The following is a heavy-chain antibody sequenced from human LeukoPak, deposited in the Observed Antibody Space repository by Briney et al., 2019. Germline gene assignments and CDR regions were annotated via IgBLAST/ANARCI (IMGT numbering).Heavy chain of an antibody. J-gene: IGHJ4*02. V-gene: IGHV4-59*08. CDR2: IYYSGST. CDR1: GGSITSYY. D-gene: IGHD5-12*01. CDR3: ARRGSGGYDLGYFDY. Sequence: SETLSLTCTVSGGSITSYYWSWIRQPPGKGLEWIGYIYYSGSTDYNPSLKSRVTMSVDTSMNQFSLRLSSVTAADTAVYYCARRGSGGYDLGYFDYWGQGSLVTVSS.